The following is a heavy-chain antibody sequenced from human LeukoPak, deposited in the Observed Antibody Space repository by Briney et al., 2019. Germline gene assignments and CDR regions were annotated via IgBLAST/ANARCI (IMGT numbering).Heavy chain of an antibody. CDR2: ISSSSSYI. V-gene: IGHV3-21*01. CDR1: GFTVSSNY. CDR3: AGDQSGLRFLEWFDYYYYYMDV. J-gene: IGHJ6*03. D-gene: IGHD3-3*01. Sequence: GGSLRLSCAASGFTVSSNYMSWVRQAPGKGLEWVSSISSSSSYIYYADSVKGRFTISRDNAKNSLYLQMNSLRAEDTAVYYCAGDQSGLRFLEWFDYYYYYMDVWGKGTTVTVSS.